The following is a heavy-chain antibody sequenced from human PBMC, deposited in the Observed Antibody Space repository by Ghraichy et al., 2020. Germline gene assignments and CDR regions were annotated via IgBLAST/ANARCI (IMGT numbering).Heavy chain of an antibody. J-gene: IGHJ6*02. CDR3: AKDPSLYYDFWSGYYRDYYGMDV. D-gene: IGHD3-3*01. V-gene: IGHV3-23*01. CDR2: ISGSGGST. Sequence: GGSLRLSCAASGFTFSSYAMSWVRQAPGKGLEWVSAISGSGGSTYYADSVKGRFTISRDNSKNTLYLQMNSLRAEDTAVYYCAKDPSLYYDFWSGYYRDYYGMDVWGQGTTVTVSS. CDR1: GFTFSSYA.